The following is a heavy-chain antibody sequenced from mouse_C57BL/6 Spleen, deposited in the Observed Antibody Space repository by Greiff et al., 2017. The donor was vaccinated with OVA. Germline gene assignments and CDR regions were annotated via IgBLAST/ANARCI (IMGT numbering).Heavy chain of an antibody. V-gene: IGHV14-2*01. D-gene: IGHD1-1*01. J-gene: IGHJ3*01. CDR1: GFNIKDYY. CDR3: ARGYYGSSFAWFAY. Sequence: VQLQQSGAELVKPGASVKLSCTASGFNIKDYYMHWVKQRTEQGLEWIGRIDPEDGETKYAPKFPGTATITADTSSTTAYMQLSSLTSEDTAVYYCARGYYGSSFAWFAYWGQGTLVTVSA. CDR2: IDPEDGET.